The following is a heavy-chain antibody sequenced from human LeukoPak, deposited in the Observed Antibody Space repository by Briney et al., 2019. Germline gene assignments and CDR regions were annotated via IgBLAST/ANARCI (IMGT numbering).Heavy chain of an antibody. Sequence: ASVKVSCKASGFTFTGCFIHYVRQAPGQGLEWMGWIDPNSDNIRYSETFKDRVTMTRDTSTNTAYMELSWLRSDDTAVYYCARSAYNYGYVYFDHWGQGALVIVSS. CDR2: IDPNSDNI. V-gene: IGHV1-2*02. D-gene: IGHD5-18*01. CDR3: ARSAYNYGYVYFDH. CDR1: GFTFTGCF. J-gene: IGHJ4*02.